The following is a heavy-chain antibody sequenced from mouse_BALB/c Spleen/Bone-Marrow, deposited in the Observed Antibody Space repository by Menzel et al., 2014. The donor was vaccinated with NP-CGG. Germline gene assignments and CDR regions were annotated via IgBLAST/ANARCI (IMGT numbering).Heavy chain of an antibody. V-gene: IGHV7-3*02. Sequence: EVKVEESGGGLVQPGGSLRLSCTTSGFTFTDYYMSWVRQPPGKALEWLAFIRNKAYGYTTGYSASVRGRFTISRDNSQSILYLQMNTLRAEDSATYYCARFPMDYWGQGTSVTVSS. J-gene: IGHJ4*01. CDR1: GFTFTDYY. CDR3: ARFPMDY. CDR2: IRNKAYGYTT.